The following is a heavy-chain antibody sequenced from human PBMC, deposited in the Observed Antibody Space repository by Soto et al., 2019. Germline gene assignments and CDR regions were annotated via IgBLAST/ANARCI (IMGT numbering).Heavy chain of an antibody. J-gene: IGHJ4*02. V-gene: IGHV4-34*01. CDR1: GGSFSGYY. CDR2: ISHSGST. D-gene: IGHD3-16*02. CDR3: ARGKLSDYVWGSYRYHFDY. Sequence: SETLSLTCAVYGGSFSGYYWSWIRQPPGKGLEWIGEISHSGSTNYNPSLKSRVTISVDTSKNQFSLKLSSVTAADTAVYYCARGKLSDYVWGSYRYHFDYWGQGTVVTVSS.